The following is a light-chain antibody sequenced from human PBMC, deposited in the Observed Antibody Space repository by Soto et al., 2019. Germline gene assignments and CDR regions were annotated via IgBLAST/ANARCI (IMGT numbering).Light chain of an antibody. J-gene: IGLJ3*02. CDR1: SSDVGSYNL. CDR2: EVS. Sequence: QSALTQPASVSGSPGPSITISCTGTSSDVGSYNLVSWYQQHPGKAPKLMIYEVSKRPSGVSNRFSGYKSGNTASLTISGLQAEDEADYYCCSYAGSSTPGVFGGGTKLTVL. CDR3: CSYAGSSTPGV. V-gene: IGLV2-23*02.